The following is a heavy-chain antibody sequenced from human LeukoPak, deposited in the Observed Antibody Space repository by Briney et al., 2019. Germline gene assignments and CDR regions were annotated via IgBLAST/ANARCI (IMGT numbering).Heavy chain of an antibody. CDR2: IYYSGST. CDR3: AGVYDSSGYHPGP. CDR1: GGSISSSSYY. V-gene: IGHV4-39*01. J-gene: IGHJ5*02. D-gene: IGHD3-22*01. Sequence: SETLSLTCTVSGGSISSSSYYWGWLRQPPGKGLEWIGSIYYSGSTYYNPSLKSRVTISVDTSKNQFSLKLSSVTAADTAVYYCAGVYDSSGYHPGPWGQGTLVTVSS.